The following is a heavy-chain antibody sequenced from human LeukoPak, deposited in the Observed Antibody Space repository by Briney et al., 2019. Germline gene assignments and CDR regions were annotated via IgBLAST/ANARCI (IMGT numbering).Heavy chain of an antibody. CDR1: GGSISSSSYY. V-gene: IGHV4-39*07. J-gene: IGHJ3*02. D-gene: IGHD2-21*02. CDR3: ARGLSVVVTAEDAFDI. CDR2: IYYSGST. Sequence: SETLSLTCTVSGGSISSSSYYWGWIRQPPGKGLEWIGSIYYSGSTYYNPSLKSRVTISVDTSKNQFSLKLSSVTAADTAVYYCARGLSVVVTAEDAFDIWGQGAMVTVSS.